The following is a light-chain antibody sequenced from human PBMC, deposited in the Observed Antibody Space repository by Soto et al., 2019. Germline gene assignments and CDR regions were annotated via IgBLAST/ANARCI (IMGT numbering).Light chain of an antibody. CDR2: GAS. J-gene: IGKJ1*01. CDR3: QQYNNLSSWA. CDR1: QSVSSN. Sequence: ETIMTQSPATLSVSPGERATLFCRASQSVSSNVAWYQQKPGQAPRLLIYGASTRTTGIPARFSGSGSGTDFTLTISSLQSEDFAVYYCQQYNNLSSWAFGQGTKVDI. V-gene: IGKV3-15*01.